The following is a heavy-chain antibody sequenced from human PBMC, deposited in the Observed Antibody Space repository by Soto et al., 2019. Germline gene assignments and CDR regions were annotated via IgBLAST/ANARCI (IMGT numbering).Heavy chain of an antibody. CDR2: IYYSGST. Sequence: PSETLSLTCTVSGGSISSGGYYWSWIRQHPGKGQEWIGYIYYSGSTYYNPSLKSRVTISVDTSKNQFSLKLSSVTAADTAVYYCARGWLVGFGWFDPWGQGTLVTVSS. CDR3: ARGWLVGFGWFDP. J-gene: IGHJ5*02. V-gene: IGHV4-31*03. D-gene: IGHD6-19*01. CDR1: GGSISSGGYY.